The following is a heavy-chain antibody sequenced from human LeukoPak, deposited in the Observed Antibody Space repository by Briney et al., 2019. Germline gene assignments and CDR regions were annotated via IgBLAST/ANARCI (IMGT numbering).Heavy chain of an antibody. CDR3: ARGIAAAGNYYYMDV. CDR2: MNPNSGNT. CDR1: GYTFTSYD. Sequence: ASVKVSCKASGYTFTSYDINWVRQATGQGLEWMGWMNPNSGNTGYAQKFQGRVTITRNTSISTAYMELSSLRSEDTAVYYCARGIAAAGNYYYMDVWGKGTTVTVSS. V-gene: IGHV1-8*03. D-gene: IGHD6-13*01. J-gene: IGHJ6*03.